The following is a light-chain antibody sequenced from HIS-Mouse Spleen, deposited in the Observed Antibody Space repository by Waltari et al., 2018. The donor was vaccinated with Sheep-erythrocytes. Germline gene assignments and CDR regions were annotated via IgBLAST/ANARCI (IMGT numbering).Light chain of an antibody. CDR1: QSVSSY. CDR3: QQRSNWPPIT. CDR2: YAS. Sequence: EIVLTQSPATLSLSPGERATLPCRASQSVSSYLAWYQQKPGQAPRSLIYYASNRATGIPARFSGSGSGTDFTLTISSLEPEDFAVYYCQQRSNWPPITFGQGTRLEIK. V-gene: IGKV3-11*01. J-gene: IGKJ5*01.